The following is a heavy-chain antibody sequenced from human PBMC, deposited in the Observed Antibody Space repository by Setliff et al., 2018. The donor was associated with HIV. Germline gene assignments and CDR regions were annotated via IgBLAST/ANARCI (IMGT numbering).Heavy chain of an antibody. D-gene: IGHD4-17*01. Sequence: GSLRLSCAASGFAFSTFDMNWVRQSLEKGLEWVSAVSPGGDTTYYPDSVKARFTISRDDSKNMTFLQMSNLRPEDTAVYSCAKDPTQVDGDYSGLYIDHWGLGTLVTVSS. CDR3: AKDPTQVDGDYSGLYIDH. CDR2: VSPGGDTT. V-gene: IGHV3-23*01. CDR1: GFAFSTFD. J-gene: IGHJ4*02.